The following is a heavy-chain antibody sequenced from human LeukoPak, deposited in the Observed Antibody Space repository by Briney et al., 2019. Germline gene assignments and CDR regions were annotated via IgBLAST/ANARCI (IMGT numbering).Heavy chain of an antibody. CDR2: IYYSGST. D-gene: IGHD2-8*02. Sequence: SETLSLTCTVSGGSSSSYYWSWIRQPAGKGLEWIGYIYYSGSTNYNPSLKSRVTISVDTSKNQFSLKLSSVTAADTAVYYCARDTGTGSFDYWGQGTLVTVSS. CDR3: ARDTGTGSFDY. V-gene: IGHV4-59*01. CDR1: GGSSSSYY. J-gene: IGHJ4*02.